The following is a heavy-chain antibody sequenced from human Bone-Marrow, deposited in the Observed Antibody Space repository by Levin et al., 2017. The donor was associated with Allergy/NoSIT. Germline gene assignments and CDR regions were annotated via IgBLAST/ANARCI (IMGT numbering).Heavy chain of an antibody. D-gene: IGHD3-10*01. Sequence: ASVKVSCKASGFVFSNHYIHWMRQAPGQGPEWMGIISPTGDDTRYIEKLQGRVTMTRDTSTSTVYMELRSLRSDDTAVYYCAKDSGSFGSDYWGQGTLVIVSS. CDR3: AKDSGSFGSDY. CDR2: ISPTGDDT. V-gene: IGHV1-46*01. J-gene: IGHJ4*02. CDR1: GFVFSNHY.